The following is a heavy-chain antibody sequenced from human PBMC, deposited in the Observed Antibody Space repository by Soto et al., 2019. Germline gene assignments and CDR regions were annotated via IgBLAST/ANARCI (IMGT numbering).Heavy chain of an antibody. D-gene: IGHD6-19*01. Sequence: SSETLSLTCTVSGGSISSYYWSWIRQPPGKGLEWIGYIYYSGSTSYNPSLKSRVTISVDTSKNQFSLKLSSVTAADTAVYYCARGTGSYSSGWYANWFDPWGQGTLVTVSS. V-gene: IGHV4-59*01. CDR3: ARGTGSYSSGWYANWFDP. CDR2: IYYSGST. CDR1: GGSISSYY. J-gene: IGHJ5*02.